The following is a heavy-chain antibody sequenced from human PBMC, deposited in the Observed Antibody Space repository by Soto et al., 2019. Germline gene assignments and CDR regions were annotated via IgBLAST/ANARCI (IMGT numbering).Heavy chain of an antibody. D-gene: IGHD2-8*01. V-gene: IGHV1-8*01. CDR3: ARRVVLMVYAIESGMDV. J-gene: IGHJ6*02. CDR2: MNPNSGNT. CDR1: GYTFTSYD. Sequence: VKVSCKASGYTFTSYDINWVRQATGQGLEWMGWMNPNSGNTGYAQKFQGRVTMTRNTSISTAYMELSSLRSEDTAVYYCARRVVLMVYAIESGMDVWGQGTTVTVSS.